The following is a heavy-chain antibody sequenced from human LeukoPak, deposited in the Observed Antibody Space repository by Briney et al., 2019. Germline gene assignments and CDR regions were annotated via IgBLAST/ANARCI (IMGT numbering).Heavy chain of an antibody. J-gene: IGHJ3*02. CDR1: GYTLTELS. CDR2: FDPEDGET. D-gene: IGHD3-22*01. Sequence: ASVKISCKVSGYTLTELSMHWLRQAPGKGLEWMGGFDPEDGETIYAQKFQGRVTMTEDTSTDTAYMELSSLRSEDTAVYYCATGGDSSGYYYGRNAFDIWGRGTMVTVSS. CDR3: ATGGDSSGYYYGRNAFDI. V-gene: IGHV1-24*01.